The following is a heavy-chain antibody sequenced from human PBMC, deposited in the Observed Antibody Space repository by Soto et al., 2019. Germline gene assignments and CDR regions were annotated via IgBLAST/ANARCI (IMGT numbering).Heavy chain of an antibody. J-gene: IGHJ4*02. CDR3: AAYYYDSSGYYYRFDY. V-gene: IGHV4-30-2*01. Sequence: SETLSLTCAVSGGSISSGGYSWSWIRQPPGKGLEWIGYIYHSGSTYYNPSLKSRVTISADRSKNQFSLKLSSVTAADTAVYYCAAYYYDSSGYYYRFDYWGQGTLVTVSS. CDR1: GGSISSGGYS. D-gene: IGHD3-22*01. CDR2: IYHSGST.